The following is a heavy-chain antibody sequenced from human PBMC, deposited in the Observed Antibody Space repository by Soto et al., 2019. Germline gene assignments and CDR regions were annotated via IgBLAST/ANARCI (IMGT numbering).Heavy chain of an antibody. CDR2: ISGSGGST. J-gene: IGHJ5*02. V-gene: IGHV3-23*01. CDR3: AKADIVVVVAALFDP. Sequence: PGGSLRLSCAASGFTFSSYAMSWVRQAPGKGLEWVSAISGSGGSTYYADSVKGRFTISRDNSKNTLYLQMNSLRAEDTAVYYCAKADIVVVVAALFDPWGQGTLVTVSS. CDR1: GFTFSSYA. D-gene: IGHD2-15*01.